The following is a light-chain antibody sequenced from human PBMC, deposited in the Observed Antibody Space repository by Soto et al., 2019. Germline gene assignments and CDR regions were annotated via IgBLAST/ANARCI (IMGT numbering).Light chain of an antibody. Sequence: DIQMTQSPSSVSASVGDSVTMTCRASQGITNGLAWYQQKPGKAPKPLIYGASSLQSGVPSRFSGGGSGTEFILTINGLQTEDFATYFCQEADGFPWRFGHGTRVEMK. CDR1: QGITNG. CDR3: QEADGFPWR. CDR2: GAS. V-gene: IGKV1-12*02. J-gene: IGKJ1*01.